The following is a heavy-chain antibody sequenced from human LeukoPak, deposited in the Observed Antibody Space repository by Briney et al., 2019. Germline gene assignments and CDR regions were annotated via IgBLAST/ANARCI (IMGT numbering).Heavy chain of an antibody. CDR1: GFTFSSYA. CDR3: AKGHQLPSYGTFDY. D-gene: IGHD2-2*01. J-gene: IGHJ4*02. V-gene: IGHV3-23*01. Sequence: GGSLRLSCAASGFTFSSYAMSWVRQAPGKGLEWVSAISGSGGSTYYANSVKGRFTISRDNSKNTLYLQMNSLRAEDTAVYYCAKGHQLPSYGTFDYWGQGTLVTVSS. CDR2: ISGSGGST.